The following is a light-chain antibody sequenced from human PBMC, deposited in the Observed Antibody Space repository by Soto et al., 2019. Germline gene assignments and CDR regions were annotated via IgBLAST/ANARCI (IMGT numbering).Light chain of an antibody. CDR3: CSYAGSSTWV. CDR1: SSDVGSYNL. CDR2: EGS. V-gene: IGLV2-23*01. J-gene: IGLJ3*02. Sequence: QSALTQPASVSGSPGQSITISCTGTSSDVGSYNLVSWYQQHPGKAPKLMIYEGSKRPSGVSNRFSRSKSGNTASLTISGLRAEDEADSYCCSYAGSSTWVVGGGTKLTVL.